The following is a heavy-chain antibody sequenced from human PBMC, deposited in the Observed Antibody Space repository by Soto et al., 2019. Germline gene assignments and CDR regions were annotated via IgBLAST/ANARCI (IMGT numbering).Heavy chain of an antibody. CDR1: GFTFSDYY. CDR3: ARDLTAGTRAFEI. J-gene: IGHJ3*02. Sequence: PGGSLRLSCAASGFTFSDYYMSWIRQAPGKGLEWVSYISSSGSTIYYADSVKGRFTISRDNAKNSLYLQMNSLRSEDTAVYYCARDLTAGTRAFEIWGQGSMVTVSS. V-gene: IGHV3-11*01. CDR2: ISSSGSTI. D-gene: IGHD6-13*01.